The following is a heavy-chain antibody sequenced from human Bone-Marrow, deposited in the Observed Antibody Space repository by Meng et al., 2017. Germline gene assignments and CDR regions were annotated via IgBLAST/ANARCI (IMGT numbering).Heavy chain of an antibody. V-gene: IGHV3-30*14. Sequence: GGSLRLSCAASGLTFGTYAMHWARQAPGKGLEWVAAISFDGSDKYYSDSVRGRFTISRDNSKDTLFLQMNSLRADDTAVYYCARGRRERRQWLDYWGQGTLVTVSS. D-gene: IGHD6-19*01. CDR2: ISFDGSDK. CDR1: GLTFGTYA. CDR3: ARGRRERRQWLDY. J-gene: IGHJ4*02.